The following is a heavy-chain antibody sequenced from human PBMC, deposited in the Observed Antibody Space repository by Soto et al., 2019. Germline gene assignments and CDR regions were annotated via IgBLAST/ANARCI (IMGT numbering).Heavy chain of an antibody. V-gene: IGHV4-61*08. J-gene: IGHJ5*02. Sequence: SETLSLTCTVSGGSISSGGYYWSWIRQHPGKGLEWIGYIYYSGSTNYNPSLKSRVTISVDTSKNQFSLKLSSVTAADTAVYYCARSYSSGWGGDYDSWGQGTLVTVSS. CDR2: IYYSGST. D-gene: IGHD6-19*01. CDR1: GGSISSGGYY. CDR3: ARSYSSGWGGDYDS.